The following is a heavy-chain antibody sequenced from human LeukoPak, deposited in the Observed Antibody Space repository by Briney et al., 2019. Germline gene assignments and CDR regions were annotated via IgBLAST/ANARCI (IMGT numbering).Heavy chain of an antibody. CDR2: INPNSGGT. V-gene: IGHV1-2*02. D-gene: IGHD6-13*01. CDR3: ARDKAAAAFDI. J-gene: IGHJ3*02. Sequence: GASVKVSCKVSGYTLTELSMHWVRQAPGKGLEWMGWINPNSGGTNYAQKFQGRVTMTRDTSISTAYMELSRLRSHDTAVYYCARDKAAAAFDIWGQGTMVTVPS. CDR1: GYTLTELS.